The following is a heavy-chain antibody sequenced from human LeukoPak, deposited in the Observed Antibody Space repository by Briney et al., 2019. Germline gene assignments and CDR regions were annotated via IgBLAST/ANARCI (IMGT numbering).Heavy chain of an antibody. J-gene: IGHJ3*02. V-gene: IGHV1-58*02. D-gene: IGHD1-26*01. CDR2: IVVGSGNT. CDR1: GYTFTSYG. CDR3: AAVYSGSYRELDAFDI. Sequence: SVKVSCKASGYTFTSYGISWVRQAPGQGLEWIGWIVVGSGNTNYAQKFQERVTITRDMSTSTAYMELSSLRSEDTAVYYCAAVYSGSYRELDAFDIWGQGTMVTVSS.